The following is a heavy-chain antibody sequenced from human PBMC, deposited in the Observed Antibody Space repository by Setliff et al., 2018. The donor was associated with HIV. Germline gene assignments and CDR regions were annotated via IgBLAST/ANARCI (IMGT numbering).Heavy chain of an antibody. CDR2: ILDGRVT. D-gene: IGHD6-19*01. CDR1: GDSITSGHFY. Sequence: SETLSLTCTVSGDSITSGHFYWGWIRQAPGKGLEWIGNILDGRVTFFNPSLRGRVTISVDASKNQVSLNLRSVTAADSAVHHCARPHSGRGGGAYFDPWGQGILVTVSS. V-gene: IGHV4-39*01. J-gene: IGHJ5*02. CDR3: ARPHSGRGGGAYFDP.